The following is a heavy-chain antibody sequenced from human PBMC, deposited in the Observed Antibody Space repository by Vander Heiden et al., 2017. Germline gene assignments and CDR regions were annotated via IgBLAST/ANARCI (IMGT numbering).Heavy chain of an antibody. CDR3: ARGLCSGGSCSSYYYYYAMDV. D-gene: IGHD2-15*01. CDR1: GDTLSSYA. J-gene: IGHJ6*02. Sequence: QVQLVQSGAEVKKPGSSVKVSCKASGDTLSSYAITWVRQAPGQGLEWMGGIIPIFGTANYAQKFQGRVTITADKSTNTAYMELSSLRSEDTAVYYCARGLCSGGSCSSYYYYYAMDVWGQGTTVTVSS. CDR2: IIPIFGTA. V-gene: IGHV1-69*06.